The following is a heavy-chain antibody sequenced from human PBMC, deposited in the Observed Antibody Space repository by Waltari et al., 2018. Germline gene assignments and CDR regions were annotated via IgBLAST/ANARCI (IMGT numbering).Heavy chain of an antibody. J-gene: IGHJ5*02. D-gene: IGHD6-19*01. Sequence: QVQLVQSGAEVKKPGASVKVSRKASGYTFTGYYMHWVRQAPGQGLEWMGWINPNSGGTNYEQKFPGRVTMTRETSISTAYMELSRLRSDDTAVYYCARRKQWLVRDNWFDPWGQGTLVTVSS. V-gene: IGHV1-2*02. CDR3: ARRKQWLVRDNWFDP. CDR1: GYTFTGYY. CDR2: INPNSGGT.